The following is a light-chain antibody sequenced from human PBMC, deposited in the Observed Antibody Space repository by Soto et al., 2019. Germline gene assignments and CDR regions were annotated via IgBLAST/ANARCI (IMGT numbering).Light chain of an antibody. CDR3: QQHGSSPRT. CDR1: QSVSNSY. Sequence: EIVLTQSPGTLSLSPGERATLSCRASQSVSNSYLAWYQQKPGQAPRLLSYGASSRATGIPDRFSASGSATDFTLTITRLEPEDCAVYYCQQHGSSPRTFGQGTKVDIK. J-gene: IGKJ1*01. CDR2: GAS. V-gene: IGKV3-20*01.